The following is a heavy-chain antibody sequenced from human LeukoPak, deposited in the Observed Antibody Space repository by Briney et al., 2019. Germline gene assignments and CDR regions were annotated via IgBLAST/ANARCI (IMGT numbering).Heavy chain of an antibody. CDR1: GFTFGTYS. D-gene: IGHD3-16*01. J-gene: IGHJ4*02. CDR2: IRSSSSTK. CDR3: ARDLGYYSDY. V-gene: IGHV3-48*02. Sequence: PGGSLRLSCAASGFTFGTYSMNWVRQAPGKRLEWVSYIRSSSSTKYYADSVKGRFTISRDNAKNSLYLQMSSLRDEDTAVYYCARDLGYYSDYWGQGTLVTVSS.